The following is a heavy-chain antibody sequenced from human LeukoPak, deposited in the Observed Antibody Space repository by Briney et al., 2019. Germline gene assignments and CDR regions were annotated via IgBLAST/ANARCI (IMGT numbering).Heavy chain of an antibody. CDR3: ASHSSSWSLDY. CDR1: GFTFSSYAMH. D-gene: IGHD6-13*01. J-gene: IGHJ4*02. V-gene: IGHV4-31*02. Sequence: LRLSCAASGFTFSSYAMHWVRQHPGKGLEWIGYIYYSGSTYYNPSLKSRVTISVDTSKNQFSLKLSSVTAADTAVYYCASHSSSWSLDYWGQGTLVTVSS. CDR2: IYYSGST.